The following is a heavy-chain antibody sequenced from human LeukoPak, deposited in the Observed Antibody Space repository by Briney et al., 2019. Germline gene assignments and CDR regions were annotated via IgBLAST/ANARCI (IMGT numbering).Heavy chain of an antibody. CDR3: AKAPGYYDFWSGYYSRYYFDY. V-gene: IGHV4-39*07. CDR2: IYYSGST. Sequence: KASETLSLTCTVSGGSISSSSYYWGWIRQPPGKGLEWIGSIYYSGSTYYNPSLKSRVTISVDTSKNQFSLKLSSVTAADTAVYYCAKAPGYYDFWSGYYSRYYFDYWGQGTLVTVSS. D-gene: IGHD3-3*01. J-gene: IGHJ4*02. CDR1: GGSISSSSYY.